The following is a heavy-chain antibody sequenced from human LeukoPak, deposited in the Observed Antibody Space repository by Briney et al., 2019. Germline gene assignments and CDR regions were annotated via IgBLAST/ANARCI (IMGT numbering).Heavy chain of an antibody. Sequence: ASVKVSCKASGYTFTSYYMHWVRQAPGQGLEWMGWISAYNGNTNYAQKLQGRVTMTTDTSTTTGYMELRSLRSDDTAVYYCAVMLYGSGPYYWGQGTLVTVSS. CDR2: ISAYNGNT. CDR3: AVMLYGSGPYY. D-gene: IGHD3-10*01. J-gene: IGHJ4*02. V-gene: IGHV1-18*04. CDR1: GYTFTSYY.